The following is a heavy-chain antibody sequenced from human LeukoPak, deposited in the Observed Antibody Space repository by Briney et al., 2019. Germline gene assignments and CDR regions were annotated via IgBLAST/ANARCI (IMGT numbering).Heavy chain of an antibody. Sequence: GGSLRLSCAASGFTFSTYEMHWVRQAPGKGLEWVSDISSSGSTVYYADSVTGRFTTSRDNAKNFLYLQMHSLRAEDTAVYYCSLLAVASPQDYWGQGTLVTVSS. CDR3: SLLAVASPQDY. CDR2: ISSSGSTV. CDR1: GFTFSTYE. D-gene: IGHD6-19*01. V-gene: IGHV3-48*03. J-gene: IGHJ4*02.